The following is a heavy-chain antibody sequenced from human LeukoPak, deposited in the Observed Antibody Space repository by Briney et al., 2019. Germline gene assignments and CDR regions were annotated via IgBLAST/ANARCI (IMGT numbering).Heavy chain of an antibody. J-gene: IGHJ4*02. CDR2: INNNGDKT. CDR3: AKATDYYDSSGYYPFDY. V-gene: IGHV3-23*01. D-gene: IGHD3-22*01. CDR1: GFTFSTYA. Sequence: GGSLRLSCAASGFTFSTYAMSWVRQAPGKGPEWVSGINNNGDKTYYTVSVKGRFTISRDNAENTLYLQMNSLGVEDTAVYYCAKATDYYDSSGYYPFDYWGQGTLVTVSS.